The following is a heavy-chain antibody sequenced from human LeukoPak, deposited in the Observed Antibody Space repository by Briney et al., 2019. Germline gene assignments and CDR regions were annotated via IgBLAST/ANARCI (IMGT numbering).Heavy chain of an antibody. CDR1: GGSISNYY. D-gene: IGHD3-9*01. J-gene: IGHJ5*02. Sequence: PSETLSLTCTVSGGSISNYYWSWIRQPPGRGLEWIGYVYYSGNTNYNPSLKSRVTVSADSSKNQFSLRLSSVTAADTAVYYCARAYDILTGYLNWFDPWGQGTLVTVSS. CDR2: VYYSGNT. CDR3: ARAYDILTGYLNWFDP. V-gene: IGHV4-59*01.